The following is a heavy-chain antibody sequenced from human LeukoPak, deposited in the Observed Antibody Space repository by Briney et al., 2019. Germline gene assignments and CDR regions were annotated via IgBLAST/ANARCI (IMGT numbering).Heavy chain of an antibody. CDR1: GYTFTSFA. CDR3: ARNALIAAAGIDY. D-gene: IGHD6-13*01. CDR2: ISAYNGNT. V-gene: IGHV1-18*01. Sequence: GASVKVSCKASGYTFTSFAIHWVRQAPGQRLEYMGWISAYNGNTNYAQKLQGRVTMTTDTSTSTAYRELRSLRSDDTAVYYCARNALIAAAGIDYWGQGTLVTVSS. J-gene: IGHJ4*02.